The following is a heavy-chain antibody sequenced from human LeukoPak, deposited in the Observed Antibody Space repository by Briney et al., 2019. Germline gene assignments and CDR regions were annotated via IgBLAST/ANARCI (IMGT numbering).Heavy chain of an antibody. CDR3: AKESKVVRGVGYFDY. J-gene: IGHJ4*02. CDR2: ISGSGGST. Sequence: GGSLRLSCAASGFTFSSYGMSWVRQAPGKGLEWVPAISGSGGSTYYADSVKGRFTIPRDNSKNTLYLQMNSLRAEDTAVYYCAKESKVVRGVGYFDYWGQGTLVTVSS. CDR1: GFTFSSYG. V-gene: IGHV3-23*01. D-gene: IGHD3-10*01.